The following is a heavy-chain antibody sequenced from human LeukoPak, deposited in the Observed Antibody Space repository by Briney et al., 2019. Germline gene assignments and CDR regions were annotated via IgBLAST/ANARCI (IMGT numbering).Heavy chain of an antibody. CDR3: AKGGGYSSSPDDY. CDR2: INSDGSST. J-gene: IGHJ4*02. V-gene: IGHV3-74*01. D-gene: IGHD6-13*01. Sequence: XXSHINSDGSSTSYADSVKGRFTISRDNARNTLYLQMNSLRAEDTAVYYCAKGGGYSSSPDDYWGQGTLVTVSS.